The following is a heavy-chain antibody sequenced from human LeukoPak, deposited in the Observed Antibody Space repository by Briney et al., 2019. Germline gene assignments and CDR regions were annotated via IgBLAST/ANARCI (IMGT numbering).Heavy chain of an antibody. CDR2: ISSSSSYI. V-gene: IGHV3-21*01. CDR1: GFTFSSYS. CDR3: ARDTYYYGSGSYHFDY. J-gene: IGHJ4*02. Sequence: GGSLRLSCAASGFTFSSYSMNWVRQAPGEGLEWVSSISSSSSYIYYADSVKGRFTISRDNAKNSLYLQMNSLRAEDTAVYYCARDTYYYGSGSYHFDYWGQGTLVTVSS. D-gene: IGHD3-10*01.